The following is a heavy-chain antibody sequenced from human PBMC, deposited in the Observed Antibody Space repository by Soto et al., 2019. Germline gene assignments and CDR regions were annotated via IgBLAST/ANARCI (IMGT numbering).Heavy chain of an antibody. J-gene: IGHJ4*02. D-gene: IGHD7-27*01. Sequence: GGSLRLSCAASGFTFKSYGMHWVRQAPGKGLEWVAVISYDGSYQYYSDSVKGRFTISRDNSKSTLNLQMNSLRVEDSAMYYCAHAGRTGRVTRPDHWGEATLLTFPS. CDR2: ISYDGSYQ. V-gene: IGHV3-30*03. CDR1: GFTFKSYG. CDR3: AHAGRTGRVTRPDH.